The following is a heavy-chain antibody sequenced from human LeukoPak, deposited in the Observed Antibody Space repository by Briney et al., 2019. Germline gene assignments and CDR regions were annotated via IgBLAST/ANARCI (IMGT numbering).Heavy chain of an antibody. V-gene: IGHV3-30-3*01. CDR1: GFTFSSYA. J-gene: IGHJ4*02. CDR3: ARDLLDYDSSGYHDY. Sequence: GGSLRLSCAASGFTFSSYAMSWVRQAPGKGLEWVAVISYDGNNKYYADSVKGRFTISRDNSKNTLYLQMNSLRAEDTAVYYCARDLLDYDSSGYHDYWGQGTLVTVSS. D-gene: IGHD3-22*01. CDR2: ISYDGNNK.